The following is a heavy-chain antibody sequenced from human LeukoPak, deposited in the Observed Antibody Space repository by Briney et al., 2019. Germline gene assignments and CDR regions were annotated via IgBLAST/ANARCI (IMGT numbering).Heavy chain of an antibody. Sequence: GASVKVSCKASGYTFTGYYMHWVRQAPGQGLEWMGWINPNSGGTNYAQKFQGRVTVTRDTSISTAYMELSRLRSDDTAVYYCARDSVFHYGDYALIDYWGQGTLVTVSS. D-gene: IGHD4-17*01. V-gene: IGHV1-2*02. CDR2: INPNSGGT. J-gene: IGHJ4*02. CDR3: ARDSVFHYGDYALIDY. CDR1: GYTFTGYY.